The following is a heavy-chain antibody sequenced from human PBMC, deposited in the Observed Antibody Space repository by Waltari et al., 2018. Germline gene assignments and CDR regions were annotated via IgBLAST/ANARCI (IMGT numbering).Heavy chain of an antibody. J-gene: IGHJ4*01. Sequence: QVLLQESGPRLVKPSETLSLTCVVTSYSSASVYYWGWIRQSPGKGLEWVGSFHHGGNTYYNPSLSGRVTVSVDTSKKHFSLNLTSVTAADTAVYYCARIWLARDYYFD. CDR3: ARIWLARDYYFD. V-gene: IGHV4-38-2*01. CDR1: SYSSASVYY. D-gene: IGHD6-19*01. CDR2: FHHGGNT.